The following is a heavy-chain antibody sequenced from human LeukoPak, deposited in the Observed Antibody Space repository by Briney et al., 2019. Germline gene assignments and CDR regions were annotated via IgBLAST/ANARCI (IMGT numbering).Heavy chain of an antibody. CDR3: ASFTHVVRGVKGYYGMDV. Sequence: SETLSLTCTVSGYSISSGYYWGWIRQPPGKGLEWIGSIYHSGSTYYNPSLKSRVTISVDTSKNQFSLKLSSVTAADTAVYYCASFTHVVRGVKGYYGMDVWGQGTTVTVSS. CDR2: IYHSGST. D-gene: IGHD3-10*01. V-gene: IGHV4-38-2*02. CDR1: GYSISSGYY. J-gene: IGHJ6*02.